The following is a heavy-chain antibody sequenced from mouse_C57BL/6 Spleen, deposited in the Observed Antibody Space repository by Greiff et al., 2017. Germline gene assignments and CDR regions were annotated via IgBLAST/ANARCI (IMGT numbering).Heavy chain of an antibody. V-gene: IGHV1-15*01. CDR2: IDHETGGT. Sequence: QVQLQQSGAELVRPGASVPLSCKASGYTFTDYEMHWVKPTPVHGLAWIGAIDHETGGTAYNQKFKGKAILTADNASSTAYMELRSLTSEDSAVYYCTDYGSSYPAWFAYWGQGTLVTVSA. CDR3: TDYGSSYPAWFAY. D-gene: IGHD1-1*01. J-gene: IGHJ3*01. CDR1: GYTFTDYE.